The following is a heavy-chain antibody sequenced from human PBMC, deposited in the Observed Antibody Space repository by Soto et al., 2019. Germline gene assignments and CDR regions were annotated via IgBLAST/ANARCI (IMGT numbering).Heavy chain of an antibody. D-gene: IGHD6-19*01. Sequence: QVQLQEPGPGLVKPSGTLSLTCAVSSGSISSSNWWSWVRQPPGKGLEWIGEIFHSGNTNYNPSLKSRVTISVDKSKNQFSLMLSSVTAADTAMYYCARDRAGSRGLNYWGRGTLVTVSS. CDR3: ARDRAGSRGLNY. V-gene: IGHV4-4*02. CDR2: IFHSGNT. CDR1: SGSISSSNW. J-gene: IGHJ4*02.